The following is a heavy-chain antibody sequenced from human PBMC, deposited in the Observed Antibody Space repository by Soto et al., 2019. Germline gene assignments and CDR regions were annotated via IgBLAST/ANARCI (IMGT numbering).Heavy chain of an antibody. V-gene: IGHV4-59*08. CDR1: GGSISNYY. CDR3: ARQGFGALHGLVAV. CDR2: VHDSWGS. D-gene: IGHD3-10*01. Sequence: QVPLQESGPGLVKPSETLSLSCTVSGGSISNYYWSWFRQTPGKGLEWIGSVHDSWGSNYNPSLRXXVXXALVTSKSQFSLTLPSGPATATAVYYCARQGFGALHGLVAVWGQGTTVTVSS. J-gene: IGHJ6*02.